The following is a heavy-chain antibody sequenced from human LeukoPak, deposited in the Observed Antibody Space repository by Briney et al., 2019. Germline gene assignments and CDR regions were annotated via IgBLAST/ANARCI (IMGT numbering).Heavy chain of an antibody. Sequence: GGSLRLSCVVSGFSFSDYYMNWIRQTPGKGLEWLSYISGSSSHTLYADSVKGRFTISRDNAKNSLYLQMSSLRAEDTAVYYCARGTHWGQGTLVTVSS. CDR3: ARGTH. V-gene: IGHV3-11*06. CDR1: GFSFSDYY. J-gene: IGHJ4*02. CDR2: ISGSSSHT. D-gene: IGHD1-14*01.